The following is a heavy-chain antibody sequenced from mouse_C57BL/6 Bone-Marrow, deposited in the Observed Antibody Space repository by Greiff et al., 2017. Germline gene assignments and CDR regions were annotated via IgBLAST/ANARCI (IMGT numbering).Heavy chain of an antibody. CDR2: ISDGGSYT. V-gene: IGHV5-4*03. CDR3: GRAIYYYGSDY. Sequence: EVKLVESGGGLVKPGGSLKLSCAASGFTFSSYAMSWVRQTPAKRLEWVATISDGGSYTYYPDNVKGRFTISRDNAKNNLYLQMSHLKSEDTAMYYCGRAIYYYGSDYWGQGTTLSVSS. J-gene: IGHJ2*01. D-gene: IGHD1-1*01. CDR1: GFTFSSYA.